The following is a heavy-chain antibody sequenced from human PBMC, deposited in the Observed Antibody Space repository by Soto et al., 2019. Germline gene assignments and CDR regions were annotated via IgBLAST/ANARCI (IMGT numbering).Heavy chain of an antibody. CDR1: GGSISNSNW. CDR3: ARSRRDYDFWSVLRSTKHGIYYCDY. Sequence: QVQLQESGPGLVKPSGTLSLTCAVSGGSISNSNWWSWVRQPPGKGLEWIGEIYHSGSTNYNPSLTRRVAISVDKYKNQFSLKLSSMTAADPAVYYCARSRRDYDFWSVLRSTKHGIYYCDYWGHGTLVTVSS. D-gene: IGHD3-3*01. J-gene: IGHJ4*01. CDR2: IYHSGST. V-gene: IGHV4-4*02.